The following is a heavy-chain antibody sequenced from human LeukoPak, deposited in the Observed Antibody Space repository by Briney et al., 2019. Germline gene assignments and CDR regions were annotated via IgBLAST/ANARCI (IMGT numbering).Heavy chain of an antibody. CDR3: ARHAALDTKRGWNNHNWFDP. Sequence: PSGTLSLTCTVSGGSISSSGFYWGWIRQPPGKWLEWIGKAYYGATTYYNPSLKSRVTISVDTSKNQFSLKLSSVTAADTAVYYCARHAALDTKRGWNNHNWFDPWGQGTLVTLSS. CDR1: GGSISSSGFY. CDR2: AYYGATT. D-gene: IGHD5-18*01. J-gene: IGHJ5*02. V-gene: IGHV4-39*01.